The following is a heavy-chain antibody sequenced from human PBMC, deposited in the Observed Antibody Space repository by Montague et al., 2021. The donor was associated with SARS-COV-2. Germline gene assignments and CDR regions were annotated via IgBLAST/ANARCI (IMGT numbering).Heavy chain of an antibody. Sequence: SLRLSCAASGFRFDSYAMSWVRQASGKGLEWLSATSSGGETTDYADSMKGRFTLSRDNSMNTLYLQMNRLRGEDTAVYYCAKGIYMRRGVSHGMDVWGQGTTVTVSS. CDR3: AKGIYMRRGVSHGMDV. V-gene: IGHV3-23*01. CDR2: TSSGGETT. CDR1: GFRFDSYA. J-gene: IGHJ6*02. D-gene: IGHD3-10*01.